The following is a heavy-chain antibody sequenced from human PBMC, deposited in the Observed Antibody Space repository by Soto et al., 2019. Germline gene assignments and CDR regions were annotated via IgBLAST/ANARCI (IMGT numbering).Heavy chain of an antibody. V-gene: IGHV3-30*18. Sequence: GSLRLSCAASGFTFSNYGMHWVRQAPGKGLEWVAFISDDGSNKYYADSMKGRFTMSRDNSKSTLYLQMNSLRVEDTAVYYCTKRRNVLRFLEWSSGMEVWGQGTTVTVSS. CDR2: ISDDGSNK. D-gene: IGHD3-3*01. CDR1: GFTFSNYG. J-gene: IGHJ6*02. CDR3: TKRRNVLRFLEWSSGMEV.